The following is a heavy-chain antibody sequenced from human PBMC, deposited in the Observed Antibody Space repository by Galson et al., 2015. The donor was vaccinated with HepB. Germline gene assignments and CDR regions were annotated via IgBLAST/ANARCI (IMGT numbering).Heavy chain of an antibody. V-gene: IGHV1-69*13. D-gene: IGHD1-1*01. CDR3: ARVRVQLERRYYYGMDV. Sequence: SVKVSCKASGGTFSSYAISWVRQAPGQGLEWMGGIIPIFGTANYAQKFQGRVTITADESTSTVYMELSSLRSEDTAVYYCARVRVQLERRYYYGMDVWGQGTTVTVSS. CDR1: GGTFSSYA. J-gene: IGHJ6*02. CDR2: IIPIFGTA.